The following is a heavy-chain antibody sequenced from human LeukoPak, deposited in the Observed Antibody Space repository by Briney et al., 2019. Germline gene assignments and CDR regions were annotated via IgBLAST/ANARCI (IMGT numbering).Heavy chain of an antibody. V-gene: IGHV4-39*01. CDR1: GGSISSSTYY. CDR2: ISYSGST. J-gene: IGHJ4*02. CDR3: AGTRAVAGQSNFDY. D-gene: IGHD6-19*01. Sequence: SETLSLTCTVSGGSISSSTYYWGWIRQPPGKGLEWIGIISYSGSTHYNPSLKSRVTISVDTSKNQFSLNLRSVTAADTAVYYCAGTRAVAGQSNFDYWGQGTLVTVSS.